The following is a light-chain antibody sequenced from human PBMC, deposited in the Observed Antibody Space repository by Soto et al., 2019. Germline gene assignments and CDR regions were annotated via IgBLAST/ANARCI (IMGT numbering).Light chain of an antibody. CDR1: QNVNSNS. CDR2: GTS. Sequence: EIVLTQFPGILSLSPGEGATLSCRASQNVNSNSLAWYQQRPGQAPRLLIYGTSTRASGIPDRFSGSGSGTDFTLTIIRLEREDFAVYYCQQYDTSPQMMYTFGQGTKLEIK. V-gene: IGKV3-20*01. CDR3: QQYDTSPQMMYT. J-gene: IGKJ2*01.